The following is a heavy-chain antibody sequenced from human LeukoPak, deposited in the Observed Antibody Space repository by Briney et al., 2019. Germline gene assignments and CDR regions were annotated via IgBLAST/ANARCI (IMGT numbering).Heavy chain of an antibody. CDR2: ISSSSRTI. V-gene: IGHV3-48*02. CDR3: ARASTITVRPGGYYHYYMDV. D-gene: IGHD6-6*01. J-gene: IGHJ6*03. Sequence: PGGSLRLSCAASGFTFSDYSMNWVRQAPGKGGEGGSYISSSSRTINYADSGKGRFTITRDKDKNSASGKMNRRREEDTAVYFCARASTITVRPGGYYHYYMDVWGKGTTVTVS. CDR1: GFTFSDYS.